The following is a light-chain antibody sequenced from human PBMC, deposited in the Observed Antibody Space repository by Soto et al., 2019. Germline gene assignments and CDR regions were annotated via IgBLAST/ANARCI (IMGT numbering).Light chain of an antibody. CDR3: QLFGSSPRYT. Sequence: EIVLTQSPGTLSLSPGERATLSCRTSESVTSTYLAWYQQKPGQPPRLLIYGASSRATGNPDRFSGSGSGTDFTLTISRLEPEDFAVYYCQLFGSSPRYTFGQGTKLEIK. CDR1: ESVTSTY. V-gene: IGKV3-20*01. CDR2: GAS. J-gene: IGKJ2*01.